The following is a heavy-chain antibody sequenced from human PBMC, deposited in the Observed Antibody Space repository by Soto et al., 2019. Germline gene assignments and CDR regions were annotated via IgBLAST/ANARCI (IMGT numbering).Heavy chain of an antibody. Sequence: GGSLRLSCAASGFTFSSYEMNWVRQAPGKGLEWVSYISSSGSTIYYADSGKGRFTISRDNAKNSLYLQMNSLRAEDTAVYYCASSPNKLCCGGDCRYFEYWGQGTLVTVSS. D-gene: IGHD2-21*02. CDR3: ASSPNKLCCGGDCRYFEY. V-gene: IGHV3-48*03. CDR1: GFTFSSYE. CDR2: ISSSGSTI. J-gene: IGHJ4*02.